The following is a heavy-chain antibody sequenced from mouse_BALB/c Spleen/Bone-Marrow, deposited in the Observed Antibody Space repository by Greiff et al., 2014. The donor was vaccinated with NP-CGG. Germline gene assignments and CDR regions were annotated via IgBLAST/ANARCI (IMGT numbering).Heavy chain of an antibody. CDR2: IHYSGGT. Sequence: EVQLQESGPALVKPSQSLSLTCTVTVYSITSGYSWHWIRQFPGNTLEWMGYIHYSGGTNYNPSLKSRISITRDTSKNQFFLQLNSVTTEDTATYYCARWNGYYAMDYWGQGTSVTASS. CDR3: ARWNGYYAMDY. J-gene: IGHJ4*01. D-gene: IGHD1-2*01. CDR1: VYSITSGYS. V-gene: IGHV3-1*02.